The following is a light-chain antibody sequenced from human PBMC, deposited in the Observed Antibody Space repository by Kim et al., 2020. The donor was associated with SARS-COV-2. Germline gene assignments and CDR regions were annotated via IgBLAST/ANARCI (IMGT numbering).Light chain of an antibody. CDR3: SSYAGSHTYI. J-gene: IGLJ1*01. Sequence: QSALTQPASVSGSPGQSIAISCTGTSSDIGSYNLVSWYQQHPGRAPKLMIYAGTERPSGVSDRISGSKSGYTASLTISGLQAEDEANYFCSSYAGSHTYIFGPGTKVTVL. V-gene: IGLV2-23*01. CDR2: AGT. CDR1: SSDIGSYNL.